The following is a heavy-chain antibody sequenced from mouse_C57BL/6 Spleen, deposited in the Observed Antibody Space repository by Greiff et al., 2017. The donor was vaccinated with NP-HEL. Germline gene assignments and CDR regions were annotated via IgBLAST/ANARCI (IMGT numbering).Heavy chain of an antibody. J-gene: IGHJ2*01. V-gene: IGHV1-52*01. Sequence: VQLQQPGAELVRPGSSVKLSCKASGYTFTSYWMHWVKQRPIQGLEWIGNIDPSDSETHYNQKFKDKATLTVDKSSSTAYMQLSSLTSEDSAVYYCASSFYDGYSYFDYWGQGTTLTVSS. CDR1: GYTFTSYW. CDR2: IDPSDSET. CDR3: ASSFYDGYSYFDY. D-gene: IGHD2-3*01.